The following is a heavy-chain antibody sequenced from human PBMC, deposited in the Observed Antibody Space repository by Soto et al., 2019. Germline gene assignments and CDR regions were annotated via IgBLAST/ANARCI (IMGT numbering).Heavy chain of an antibody. Sequence: QVHLQQWGAGLLKPSETLSLTCAVYGGSVNGYYWNWIRQPPGKGLEWIGEINHTGGTHYNPSLKGRVTMSGDTSKNQFSLRLNSVTAADTAIYYCATRITVFGLLIPPFDPWGQGTQVTVSS. CDR1: GGSVNGYY. J-gene: IGHJ5*02. CDR3: ATRITVFGLLIPPFDP. D-gene: IGHD3-3*01. CDR2: INHTGGT. V-gene: IGHV4-34*02.